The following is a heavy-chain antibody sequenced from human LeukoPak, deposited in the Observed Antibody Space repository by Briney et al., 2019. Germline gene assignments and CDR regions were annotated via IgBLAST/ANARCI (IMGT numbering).Heavy chain of an antibody. CDR2: ISYDGSNK. V-gene: IGHV3-30*18. Sequence: GGSLRLSCAASGFTFSSYGMHWVRQAPGKGLEWVAVISYDGSNKYYADSVKGRFTISRDNSKNTLYLQMNSLRAEDTAVYYCAKDLPVTTYYYYGMDVWGQGTTVTVSS. D-gene: IGHD4-17*01. CDR3: AKDLPVTTYYYYGMDV. CDR1: GFTFSSYG. J-gene: IGHJ6*02.